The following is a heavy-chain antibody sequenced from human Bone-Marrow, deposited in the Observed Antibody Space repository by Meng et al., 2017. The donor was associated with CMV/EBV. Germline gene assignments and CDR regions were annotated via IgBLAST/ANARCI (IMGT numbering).Heavy chain of an antibody. CDR2: IYYSGST. J-gene: IGHJ2*01. Sequence: LRLSCTVSGASVSSYYWSWIRQPPGKGLEWIGYIYYSGSTNFNPSLRSRVTISVDTSKNPFSLKLSTVTAADTAVYYCARTTSSGWYRGHWYFDLWGRGTLVTVSS. V-gene: IGHV4-59*02. CDR3: ARTTSSGWYRGHWYFDL. D-gene: IGHD6-19*01. CDR1: GASVSSYY.